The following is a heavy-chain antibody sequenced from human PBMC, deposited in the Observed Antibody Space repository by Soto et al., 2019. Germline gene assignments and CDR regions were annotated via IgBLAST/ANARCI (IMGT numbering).Heavy chain of an antibody. Sequence: PGGSLRLSCAVSGFTFSDAWMSWVRQAPGKGLEWVGRIKRKIDGGATDYTAPVKGRFIISRDDSKNTLYLQMNSLKTEDTAVYYCISHPSYSGIYFEYWGRGTLVTVSS. V-gene: IGHV3-15*01. CDR1: GFTFSDAW. J-gene: IGHJ4*02. CDR2: IKRKIDGGAT. D-gene: IGHD1-26*01. CDR3: ISHPSYSGIYFEY.